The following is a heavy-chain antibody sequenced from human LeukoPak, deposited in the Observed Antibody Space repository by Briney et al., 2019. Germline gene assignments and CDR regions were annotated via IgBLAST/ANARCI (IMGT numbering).Heavy chain of an antibody. J-gene: IGHJ6*02. CDR1: GFTVSSNY. CDR3: ARAPARRHYYYYGMDV. CDR2: IYSGGST. V-gene: IGHV3-53*01. Sequence: PGGSLRLSCAASGFTVSSNYMSWVHQAPGKGLEWVSVIYSGGSTYYADSVKGRFTISRDNSKNKLYLQMNSLRAEDTAVYYCARAPARRHYYYYGMDVWGQGTTVTVSS.